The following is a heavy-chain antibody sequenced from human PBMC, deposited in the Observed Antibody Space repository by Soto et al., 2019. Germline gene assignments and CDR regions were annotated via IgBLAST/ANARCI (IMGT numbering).Heavy chain of an antibody. Sequence: QITLKESGPTLVKPTQTLTLTCTSSGFSLTTGGVAVSWIRQPPGKALEWLALIYWDDDKRYSPSLKSRLSITKDTSKNQVVLTMTNMDSEDTATYYCAHSACSGADCYSGWYFGIWGRGTLVTVSS. J-gene: IGHJ2*01. CDR3: AHSACSGADCYSGWYFGI. V-gene: IGHV2-5*02. CDR1: GFSLTTGGVA. CDR2: IYWDDDK. D-gene: IGHD2-15*01.